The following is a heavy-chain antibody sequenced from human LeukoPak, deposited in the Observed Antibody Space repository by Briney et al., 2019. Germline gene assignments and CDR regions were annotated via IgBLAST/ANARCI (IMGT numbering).Heavy chain of an antibody. D-gene: IGHD3-16*01. CDR1: GDSISSRSYY. Sequence: SETLSLTRTVSGDSISSRSYYWGWIRQPPGKGLEWIGSIYYSGITYYNPSLKSRVTISVDTSKNQFSLKLSSVTAADAAVYYCARVGVVFDYWGQGTLVTVSS. J-gene: IGHJ4*02. V-gene: IGHV4-39*01. CDR3: ARVGVVFDY. CDR2: IYYSGIT.